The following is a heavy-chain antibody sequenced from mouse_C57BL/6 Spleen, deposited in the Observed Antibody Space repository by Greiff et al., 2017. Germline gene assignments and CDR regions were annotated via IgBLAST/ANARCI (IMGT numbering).Heavy chain of an antibody. CDR1: GFTFSSYG. V-gene: IGHV5-6*02. CDR3: ARRGEQGYAMDY. J-gene: IGHJ4*01. CDR2: ISSGGSYT. Sequence: EVKLVESGGDLVKPGGSLKLSCAASGFTFSSYGMSWVRQTPDKRLEWVATISSGGSYTYYPDSVKGRFTISRDNAKNTLYLQMSSLKSEDTAMYYCARRGEQGYAMDYWGQGTSVTGSS.